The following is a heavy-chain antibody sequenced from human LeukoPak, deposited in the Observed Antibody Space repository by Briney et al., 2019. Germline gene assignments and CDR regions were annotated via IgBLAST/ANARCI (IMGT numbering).Heavy chain of an antibody. CDR3: ARLLRAAAIPALDY. CDR2: ISSSSSYT. V-gene: IGHV3-11*03. D-gene: IGHD2-2*01. CDR1: GFTFSSYA. Sequence: GGSLRLSCAASGFTFSSYALRWIRQAPGKGLEWVSYISSSSSYTNYADSVKGRFTISRDNAKNSLYLQMNSLRAEDTAVYYCARLLRAAAIPALDYWGQGTLVTVSS. J-gene: IGHJ4*02.